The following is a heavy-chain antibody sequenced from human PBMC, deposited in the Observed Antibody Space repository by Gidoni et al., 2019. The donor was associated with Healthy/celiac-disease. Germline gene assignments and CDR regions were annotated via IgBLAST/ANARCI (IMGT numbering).Heavy chain of an antibody. CDR2: ISGSGGST. D-gene: IGHD3-10*01. CDR1: GFTFSSYA. Sequence: EVQLLESGGGLVQPGGSLRPSCAASGFTFSSYAMSWVRQAPGKGLEWVAAISGSGGSTYYADSVKGRFTISRDNSKNTLYLQMNSLRAEDTAVYYCARERYYYGSGSYSDYWGQGTLVTVSS. V-gene: IGHV3-23*01. CDR3: ARERYYYGSGSYSDY. J-gene: IGHJ4*02.